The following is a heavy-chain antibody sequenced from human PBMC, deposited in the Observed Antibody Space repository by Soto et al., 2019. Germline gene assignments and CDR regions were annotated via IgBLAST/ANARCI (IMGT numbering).Heavy chain of an antibody. CDR2: INPSGGST. CDR3: ATARYYGEDSPTDY. CDR1: GYAFTSHY. D-gene: IGHD4-17*01. Sequence: QVQLVQSGAEVKKPGPSVKVSCKASGYAFTSHYMHWVRQAPGQGLEWMGIINPSGGSTNYAQKFQGRVTVTSDTSTSTVYMELSGLRSEDTAIYYCATARYYGEDSPTDYWGQGTLVTVSS. J-gene: IGHJ4*02. V-gene: IGHV1-46*01.